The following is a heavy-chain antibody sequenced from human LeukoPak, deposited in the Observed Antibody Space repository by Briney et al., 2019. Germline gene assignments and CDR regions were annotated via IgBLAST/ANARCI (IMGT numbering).Heavy chain of an antibody. Sequence: SETLSLTCTVSGGSISSSSYYWGWIRQSPGKGLEWIGSIYYSGGTYYNSSLKSRVTISVDTSKNLFSLKLNSVTAADTAVYYCAKDPGSYFSAGYWGQGTLVTVSS. V-gene: IGHV4-39*07. CDR2: IYYSGGT. D-gene: IGHD1-26*01. CDR3: AKDPGSYFSAGY. J-gene: IGHJ4*02. CDR1: GGSISSSSYY.